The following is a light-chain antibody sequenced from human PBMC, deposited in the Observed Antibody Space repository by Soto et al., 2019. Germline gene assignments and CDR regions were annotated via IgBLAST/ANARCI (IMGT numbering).Light chain of an antibody. J-gene: IGKJ4*01. CDR2: DAS. CDR1: QSITSW. Sequence: DIQMTQSPSTLSASVGDRVTITCRASQSITSWLAWYQQKPGKGPNLLISDASSLQSGVPSRFIGSGSGTEFTLTISRLQPDDFATYYCQQYNSYPLTFGGGTKVEIK. CDR3: QQYNSYPLT. V-gene: IGKV1-5*01.